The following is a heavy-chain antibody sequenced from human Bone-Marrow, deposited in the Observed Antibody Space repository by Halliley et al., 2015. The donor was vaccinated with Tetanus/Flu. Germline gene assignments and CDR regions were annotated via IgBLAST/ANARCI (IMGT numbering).Heavy chain of an antibody. Sequence: SLRLSCAASGFTFSSYGMHWVRQAPGKGLEWVAAISYDGSSKHFADSVKGRFTISRDNSKNTLYLQMNSLRAEDTAVFYCAKDVIMERSPLGNYGLDVWGQGTTVTVSS. J-gene: IGHJ6*02. V-gene: IGHV3-30*18. CDR2: ISYDGSSK. CDR1: GFTFSSYG. D-gene: IGHD3-16*02. CDR3: AKDVIMERSPLGNYGLDV.